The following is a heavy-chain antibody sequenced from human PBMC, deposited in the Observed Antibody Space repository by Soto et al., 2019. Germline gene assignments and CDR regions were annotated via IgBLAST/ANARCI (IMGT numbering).Heavy chain of an antibody. D-gene: IGHD6-19*01. Sequence: GGSLRLSCAASGFTFRGYAMIWVRQAPGKGLEWVSTIDNSGASTKYAASVRGRFTISRDNSKNTLYLQMNSLRAEDTAVYDCSPDSSGGEFDCWGQGTLVTVSS. V-gene: IGHV3-23*01. CDR3: SPDSSGGEFDC. CDR1: GFTFRGYA. CDR2: IDNSGAST. J-gene: IGHJ4*02.